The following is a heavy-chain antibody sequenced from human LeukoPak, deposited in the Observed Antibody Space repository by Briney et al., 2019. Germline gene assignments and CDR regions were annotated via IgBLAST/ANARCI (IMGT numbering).Heavy chain of an antibody. CDR1: GFTFSSYA. CDR3: ARAAQHLDY. V-gene: IGHV3-23*01. Sequence: PGGSLRLSCAASGFTFSSYAMSWVRQAPGKGLEWVSAISGSGGSTYYADSVKGRFTVSRDNSKNTLYLQMNRLRVEDTAVYYCARAAQHLDYWGQGTLVTVSS. CDR2: ISGSGGST. J-gene: IGHJ4*02.